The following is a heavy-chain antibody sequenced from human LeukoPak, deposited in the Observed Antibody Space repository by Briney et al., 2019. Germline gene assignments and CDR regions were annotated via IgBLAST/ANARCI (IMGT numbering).Heavy chain of an antibody. V-gene: IGHV1-69*01. J-gene: IGHJ5*02. CDR2: IIPIFGTA. CDR3: ARGGDMITFGGMARFDP. D-gene: IGHD3-16*01. CDR1: GGTFSSYA. Sequence: SVKVSCKASGGTFSSYAISWVRQAPGQGLEWMGGIIPIFGTANYAQKFQGRVTITADESTSTAYMELSSLRSEDTAVYYCARGGDMITFGGMARFDPWGQGTLFTVSS.